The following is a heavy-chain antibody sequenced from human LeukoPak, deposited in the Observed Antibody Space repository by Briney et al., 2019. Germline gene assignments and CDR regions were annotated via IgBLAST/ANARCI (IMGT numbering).Heavy chain of an antibody. Sequence: GSVRLSCAASGFTFSNYWMTWVRQPPGKGLEWIGEISHSGSTNYNPSLKSRVTISVDTSKNQFSLKLSSVTAADTAVYYCARRGATTVRMGRRLYYFDYWGQGTLVTVSS. CDR2: ISHSGST. J-gene: IGHJ4*02. CDR3: ARRGATTVRMGRRLYYFDY. D-gene: IGHD4-17*01. V-gene: IGHV4-34*01. CDR1: GFTFSNYW.